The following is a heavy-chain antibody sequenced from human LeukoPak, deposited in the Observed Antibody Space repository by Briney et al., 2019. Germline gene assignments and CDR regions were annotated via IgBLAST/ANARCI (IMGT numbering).Heavy chain of an antibody. J-gene: IGHJ5*02. CDR3: ARDSGYCSSTSCYRRKNWFDP. D-gene: IGHD2-2*01. V-gene: IGHV4-34*01. CDR2: INHSGST. CDR1: GGSFSGYY. Sequence: SETLSLTCAVYGGSFSGYYWSWIRQPPGKGLEWIGEINHSGSTNYNPSLKSRVTISVDTSKNQFSLKLSSVTAADTAVYYCARDSGYCSSTSCYRRKNWFDPWGQGTLVTVYS.